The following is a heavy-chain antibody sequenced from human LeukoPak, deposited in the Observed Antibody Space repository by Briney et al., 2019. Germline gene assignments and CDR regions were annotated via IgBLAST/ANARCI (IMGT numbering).Heavy chain of an antibody. J-gene: IGHJ4*02. CDR3: ARSRGYYDSSGYRYFDY. D-gene: IGHD3-22*01. CDR2: INHSGST. Sequence: SETLSLTCTVYGGSFSGYYWSWIRQPPGKGLEWIGEINHSGSTNYNPSLKSRVTISVDTSKNQFSLKLSSVTAADTAVYYCARSRGYYDSSGYRYFDYWGQGTLVTVSS. V-gene: IGHV4-34*01. CDR1: GGSFSGYY.